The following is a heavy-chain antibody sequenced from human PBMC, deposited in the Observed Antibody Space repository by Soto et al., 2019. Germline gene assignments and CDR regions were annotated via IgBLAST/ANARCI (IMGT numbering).Heavy chain of an antibody. CDR2: INPSGGST. D-gene: IGHD3-22*01. CDR1: GYTFTSYY. CDR3: ARDQGRPLTYYYDSSGPNDAFDI. Sequence: ASVKVSCKASGYTFTSYYMHWVRQAPGQGLGWMGIINPSGGSTSYAQKFQGRVTMTRDTSTSTVYMELSSLRSEDTAVYYCARDQGRPLTYYYDSSGPNDAFDIWGQGTMVPVS. J-gene: IGHJ3*02. V-gene: IGHV1-46*01.